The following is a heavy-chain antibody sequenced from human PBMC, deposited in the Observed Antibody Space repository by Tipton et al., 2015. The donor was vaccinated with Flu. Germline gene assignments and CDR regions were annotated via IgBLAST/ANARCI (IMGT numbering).Heavy chain of an antibody. CDR2: IYYTGYR. V-gene: IGHV4-39*07. Sequence: TLSLTCSVSGGPITSSSYYWGWIRQPPGRPLEWVGSIYYTGYRYDNPSLKSRVTMSVDTSKNQFSLKLSSVTAADTAVYYCARGSGSGTDVTFYFWGQGTLVTVSS. D-gene: IGHD3-10*01. J-gene: IGHJ4*02. CDR3: ARGSGSGTDVTFYF. CDR1: GGPITSSSYY.